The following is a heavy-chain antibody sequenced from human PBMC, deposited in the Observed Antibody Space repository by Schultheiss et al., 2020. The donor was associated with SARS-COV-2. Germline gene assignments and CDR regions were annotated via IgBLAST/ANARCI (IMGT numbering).Heavy chain of an antibody. D-gene: IGHD6-19*01. CDR3: ARDGASIAVAGDYYYGMDV. V-gene: IGHV3-33*08. CDR1: GFTVSSNY. Sequence: GGSLRLSCAASGFTVSSNYMSWVRRAPGKGLEWVAVIWYDGSNKYYADSVKGRFTISRDNSKNTLYLQMNSLRAEDTAVYYCARDGASIAVAGDYYYGMDVWGQGTTVTVSS. CDR2: IWYDGSNK. J-gene: IGHJ6*02.